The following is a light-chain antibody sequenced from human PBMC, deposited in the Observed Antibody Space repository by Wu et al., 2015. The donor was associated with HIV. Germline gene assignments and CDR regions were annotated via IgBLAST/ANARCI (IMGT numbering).Light chain of an antibody. Sequence: EIVLTQSPGTLSLSSGERATLSCRASQSVSSGSLAWYQQKSGQAPRLLIYDASRRATGIPDRFSGSGSGTDFTLTISRLEPEDFAVYYCQQYGSSPMYSFGLGDQAGDQT. CDR2: DAS. CDR1: QSVSSGS. CDR3: QQYGSSPMYS. V-gene: IGKV3-20*01. J-gene: IGKJ2*03.